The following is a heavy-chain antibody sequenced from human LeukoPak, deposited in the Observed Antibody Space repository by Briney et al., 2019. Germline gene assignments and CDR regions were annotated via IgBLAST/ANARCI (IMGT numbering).Heavy chain of an antibody. D-gene: IGHD4-23*01. Sequence: ASVKVSCKASGYPFTGYYMHWVRQAPGQGLEWMGWINPNSGGTNYAQKFQGRVTMTRDTSISTAYMELRRLRSDDTAVHYCASLARQDYDTNSTQFDYWGQGTLVTVSS. CDR2: INPNSGGT. CDR3: ASLARQDYDTNSTQFDY. CDR1: GYPFTGYY. J-gene: IGHJ4*02. V-gene: IGHV1-2*02.